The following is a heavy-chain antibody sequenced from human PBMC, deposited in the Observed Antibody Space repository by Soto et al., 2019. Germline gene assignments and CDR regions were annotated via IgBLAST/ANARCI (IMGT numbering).Heavy chain of an antibody. D-gene: IGHD5-18*01. V-gene: IGHV1-69*13. CDR3: ARGFLMGTFSPILYYYYGMDV. CDR2: IIPIFGTA. J-gene: IGHJ6*02. Sequence: SVKVSCKASGGTFSSYAISWVRQAPGQGLEWMGGIIPIFGTANYAQKFQGRVTITADESTSTAYMELSSLRSEDTAVYYCARGFLMGTFSPILYYYYGMDVWGQGTTVTSP. CDR1: GGTFSSYA.